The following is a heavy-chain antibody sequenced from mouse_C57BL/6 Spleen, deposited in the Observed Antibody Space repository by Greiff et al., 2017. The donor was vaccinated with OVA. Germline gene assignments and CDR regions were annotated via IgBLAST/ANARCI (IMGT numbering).Heavy chain of an antibody. V-gene: IGHV1-69*01. J-gene: IGHJ2*01. D-gene: IGHD2-5*01. CDR2: IDPSDSYT. Sequence: QVQLQQPGAELVMPGASVKLSCKASGYTFTSYWMHWVKQRPGQGLEWIGEIDPSDSYTNYNQKFKGKSTLTVDKSSSTAYMQLSSLTSEDSAVYCCARPYSNLYYFDYWGQGTTLTVSS. CDR1: GYTFTSYW. CDR3: ARPYSNLYYFDY.